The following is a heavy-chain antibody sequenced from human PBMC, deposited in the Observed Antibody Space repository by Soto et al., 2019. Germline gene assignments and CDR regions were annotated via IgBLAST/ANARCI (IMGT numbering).Heavy chain of an antibody. D-gene: IGHD3-10*01. CDR1: GGSISSYY. V-gene: IGHV4-59*08. Sequence: SETLSLTCTVSGGSISSYYWSWFRQPPGKGLEWIGSIYYSGSTNYNPSLKSRVTISVDTSKNQFSLKLRSVTAADTAVYYCARLSNYNGSGDGRWRDPWARGTGFTVSS. CDR2: IYYSGST. CDR3: ARLSNYNGSGDGRWRDP. J-gene: IGHJ5*02.